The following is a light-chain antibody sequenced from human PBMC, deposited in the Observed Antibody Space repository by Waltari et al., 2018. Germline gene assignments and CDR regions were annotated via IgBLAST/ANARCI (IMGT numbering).Light chain of an antibody. CDR2: ADD. V-gene: IGLV1-36*01. J-gene: IGLJ2*01. Sequence: QSVMTQTPSVYEAPRQRVTISCSGSRSNTGDKAVNWYQQVPGKAPKLLVFADDLLPSGVSDRFSVSKSGTSASLAISGLRSEDEGVYFCAAWDDSLKGVLFGGGTKLTVL. CDR3: AAWDDSLKGVL. CDR1: RSNTGDKA.